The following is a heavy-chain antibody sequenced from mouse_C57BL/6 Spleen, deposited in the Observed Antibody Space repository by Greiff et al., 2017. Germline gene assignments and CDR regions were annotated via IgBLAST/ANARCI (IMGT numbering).Heavy chain of an antibody. CDR3: ARGGLSGTDAMDY. D-gene: IGHD4-1*01. V-gene: IGHV1-64*01. CDR1: GYTFTSYW. Sequence: VQLQQPGAELVKPGASVKLSCKASGYTFTSYWMHWVKQRPGQGLEWIGMIHPTSGSTNYNEKFKSKATLTVDKSSSTAYMQLSSLTSEDSAVYYCARGGLSGTDAMDYWGQGTSVTVAS. CDR2: IHPTSGST. J-gene: IGHJ4*01.